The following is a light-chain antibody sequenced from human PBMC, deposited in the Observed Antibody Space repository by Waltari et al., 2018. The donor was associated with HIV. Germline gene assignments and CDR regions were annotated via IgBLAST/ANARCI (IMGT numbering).Light chain of an antibody. V-gene: IGKV1-39*01. Sequence: DIQMTQSPSSLSASIGDRVTITCRASQGINTYLSWYQQKPGKAPRLLIHTASSLHAGVPSRFSGSRSGTNFTLTISSQQPEDFATYYCLQTYSFPFTFGHGATVDIK. CDR3: LQTYSFPFT. J-gene: IGKJ2*01. CDR1: QGINTY. CDR2: TAS.